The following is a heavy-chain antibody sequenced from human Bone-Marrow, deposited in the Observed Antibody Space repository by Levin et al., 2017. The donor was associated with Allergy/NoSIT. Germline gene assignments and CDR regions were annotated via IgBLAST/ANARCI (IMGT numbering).Heavy chain of an antibody. CDR2: VTSDGRT. Sequence: GGSLRLSCAASGFTFNRHAMSWVRQAPGKGLEWVSAVTSDGRTYYANSVKGRFTVSRDNSKNTPSLQLTSLRVEDTAIYYCAKEARFWAFDYWGQGTQVTVAS. V-gene: IGHV3-23*01. CDR3: AKEARFWAFDY. CDR1: GFTFNRHA. D-gene: IGHD3-16*01. J-gene: IGHJ4*02.